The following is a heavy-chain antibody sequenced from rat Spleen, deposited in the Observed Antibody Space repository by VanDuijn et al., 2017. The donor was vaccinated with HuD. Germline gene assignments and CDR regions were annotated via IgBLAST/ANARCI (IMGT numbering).Heavy chain of an antibody. CDR3: TRPITLITTVARDY. V-gene: IGHV2S63*01. CDR1: GFSLTDYS. D-gene: IGHD1-1*01. J-gene: IGHJ2*01. CDR2: MWSGGST. Sequence: EVQLKESGPGLVQPSQTLSLTCTVSGFSLTDYSVHWVRQPPGKGLEWMGVMWSGGSTAYNSALKSRLSISRDTSKSQVFLKMNSLQTEDTAIYYCTRPITLITTVARDYWGQGVMVTVSS.